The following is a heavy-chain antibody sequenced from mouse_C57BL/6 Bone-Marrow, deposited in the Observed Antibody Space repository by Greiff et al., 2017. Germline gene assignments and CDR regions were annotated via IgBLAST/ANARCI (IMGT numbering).Heavy chain of an antibody. D-gene: IGHD1-1*01. CDR3: ARHDGSRPAWFAY. V-gene: IGHV1-59*01. J-gene: IGHJ3*01. CDR1: GYTFTSYW. CDR2: IDPSDSYT. Sequence: VQLQQPGAELVRPGTSVKLSCKASGYTFTSYWMHWVKQRPGQGLEWIGVIDPSDSYTNYNQKFKGKATLTVDTSSSTAYMQLSSLTSEDSAVYYCARHDGSRPAWFAYWGQGTLVTVSA.